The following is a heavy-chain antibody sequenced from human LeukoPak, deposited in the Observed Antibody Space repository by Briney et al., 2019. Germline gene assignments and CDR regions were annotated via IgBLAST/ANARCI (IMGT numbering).Heavy chain of an antibody. J-gene: IGHJ4*02. Sequence: PGGSLRLSCAASGFTFSDYYMSWVRQAPGKGLERVSVIYSGGSTYYADSVKGRFTISRDNSKNTLYLQMNSLRAEDTAVYYCARGEVAVPGTSDYWGQGTLVIVSS. D-gene: IGHD6-19*01. CDR1: GFTFSDYY. CDR2: IYSGGST. CDR3: ARGEVAVPGTSDY. V-gene: IGHV3-53*01.